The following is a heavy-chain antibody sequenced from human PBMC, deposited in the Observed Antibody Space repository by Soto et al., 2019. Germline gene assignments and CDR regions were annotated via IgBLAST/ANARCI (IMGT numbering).Heavy chain of an antibody. CDR3: AKAFGGAKGNAFNI. Sequence: HPGGSLSLSCAASGFTFSDFAMKWVRQAPGKGLEWVSAISGSGGSTYYADSVKGRFSISRDNSKNTLFLQMNSLRAEDAAVYHCAKAFGGAKGNAFNIWGQGTMVTVSS. CDR1: GFTFSDFA. D-gene: IGHD1-26*01. CDR2: ISGSGGST. J-gene: IGHJ3*02. V-gene: IGHV3-23*01.